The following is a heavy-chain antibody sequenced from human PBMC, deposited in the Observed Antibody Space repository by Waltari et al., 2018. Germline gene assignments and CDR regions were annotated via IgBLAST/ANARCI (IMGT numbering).Heavy chain of an antibody. CDR2: MYSSGST. Sequence: QVQLQVSGPGLVKPSETLSLTCTVSGGSTSSSYWSWIRQPAGKGLEWIGRMYSSGSTNYNPSLKSRVTMSVDTSKNQFSLKLSSVTAADTAVYYCARDATTYYYYMDVWGKGTTVTVSS. CDR3: ARDATTYYYYMDV. CDR1: GGSTSSSY. V-gene: IGHV4-4*07. J-gene: IGHJ6*03. D-gene: IGHD2-15*01.